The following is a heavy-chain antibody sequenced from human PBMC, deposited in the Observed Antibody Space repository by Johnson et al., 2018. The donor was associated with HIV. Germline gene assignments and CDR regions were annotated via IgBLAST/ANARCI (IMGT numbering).Heavy chain of an antibody. J-gene: IGHJ3*02. D-gene: IGHD1-26*01. CDR3: AKDLGDAVGTTHDAFDI. CDR2: ISYDGSNK. CDR1: GFTFSSYG. Sequence: QVQLVESGGGVVQPGRSLRLSCAASGFTFSSYGMHWVRQAPGKGLEWVAVISYDGSNKYYADSVKGRFTISRDNSKNTLYLQMHSLTAEDTAVYYCAKDLGDAVGTTHDAFDIWGQGTTVTVSA. V-gene: IGHV3-30*18.